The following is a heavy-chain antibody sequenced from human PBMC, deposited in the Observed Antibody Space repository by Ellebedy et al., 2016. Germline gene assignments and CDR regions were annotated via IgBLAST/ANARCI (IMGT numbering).Heavy chain of an antibody. Sequence: ASVKVSCXASGYTFTSYDINWVRQATGQGLEWMGWMNPNSGNTGYAQKFQGRVTMTRDTSTSTVYMELSSLRSEDTAVYYCARDGGSSGWTDAFDIWGQGTMVTVSS. CDR1: GYTFTSYD. J-gene: IGHJ3*02. CDR2: MNPNSGNT. CDR3: ARDGGSSGWTDAFDI. V-gene: IGHV1-8*01. D-gene: IGHD6-19*01.